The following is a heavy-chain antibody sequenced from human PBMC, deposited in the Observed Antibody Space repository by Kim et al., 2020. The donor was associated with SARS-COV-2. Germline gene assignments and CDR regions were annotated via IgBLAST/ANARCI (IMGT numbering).Heavy chain of an antibody. D-gene: IGHD6-13*01. Sequence: GGSLRLSCAASGFTFSSYGMHWVRQAPGKGLEWVAVIWYDGSNKYYADSVKGRFTISRDNSKNTLYLQMNSLRAEDTAVYYCASGYSSSWYIPRFYYGMDVWGQGTTVTVSS. J-gene: IGHJ6*02. CDR1: GFTFSSYG. CDR3: ASGYSSSWYIPRFYYGMDV. CDR2: IWYDGSNK. V-gene: IGHV3-33*01.